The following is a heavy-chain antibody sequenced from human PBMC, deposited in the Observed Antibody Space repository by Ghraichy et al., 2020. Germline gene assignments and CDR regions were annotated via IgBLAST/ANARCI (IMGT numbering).Heavy chain of an antibody. CDR1: GGSISSHY. J-gene: IGHJ5*02. Sequence: SETLSLTCTVSGGSISSHYLSWIRQPPGKGLEWIGNMYYSGGTNYNPSLKSRVTISVDTSKNQVSLKLTSVTAADTAVYYCAKAGSPVGWFDPWGQGTLVTVSS. CDR3: AKAGSPVGWFDP. CDR2: MYYSGGT. D-gene: IGHD3-10*01. V-gene: IGHV4-59*11.